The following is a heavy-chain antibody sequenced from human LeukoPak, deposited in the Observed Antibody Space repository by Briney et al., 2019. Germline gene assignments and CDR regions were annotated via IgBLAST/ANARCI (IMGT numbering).Heavy chain of an antibody. Sequence: PGGSLRLSCAASGFTFSNAWMSWVRQAPGKGLEWVSSISSSSSYIYYADSVKGRFTISRDNAKNSLYLQMNSLRAEDTAVYYCERGQQLDYYYMDVWGKGTTVTVSS. J-gene: IGHJ6*03. CDR3: ERGQQLDYYYMDV. V-gene: IGHV3-21*01. CDR2: ISSSSSYI. D-gene: IGHD6-13*01. CDR1: GFTFSNAW.